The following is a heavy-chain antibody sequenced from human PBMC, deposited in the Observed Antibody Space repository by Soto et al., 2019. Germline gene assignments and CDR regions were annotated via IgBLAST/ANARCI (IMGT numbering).Heavy chain of an antibody. Sequence: SETLSLTCAVSGGSISSGGYSWSWIRQPPGKGLEWIGYIYHSGSTYYNPSLKSRVTISVDRPKNQFSLKLSSVTAADTAVYYCARGPTVAHSLDYWGQGTLVTVSS. D-gene: IGHD4-17*01. J-gene: IGHJ4*02. CDR1: GGSISSGGYS. V-gene: IGHV4-30-2*01. CDR2: IYHSGST. CDR3: ARGPTVAHSLDY.